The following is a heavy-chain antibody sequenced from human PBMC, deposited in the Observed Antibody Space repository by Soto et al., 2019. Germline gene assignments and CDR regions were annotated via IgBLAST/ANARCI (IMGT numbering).Heavy chain of an antibody. Sequence: GESLKISCEASGYSFTTYWISWVRQMPGKGLEWMGAIDPRDSYTKYSPSFQGHVTISVDKSISTAYLQWNSLKASDTAIYYCAREKSDLELFNWLDPWGQGTLVTVSS. V-gene: IGHV5-10-1*01. CDR1: GYSFTTYW. D-gene: IGHD1-7*01. CDR3: AREKSDLELFNWLDP. CDR2: IDPRDSYT. J-gene: IGHJ5*02.